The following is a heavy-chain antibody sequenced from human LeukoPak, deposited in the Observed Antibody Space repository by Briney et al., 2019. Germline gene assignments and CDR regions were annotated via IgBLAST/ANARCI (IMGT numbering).Heavy chain of an antibody. V-gene: IGHV3-11*01. Sequence: GGSLRLSCAASGFTFSDYYISWVRQAPGNGLELVSYIRSSGSTIYYADSVKGRFTIARDNAKNSLYLQLNGLRAEDTAVYYCARGRGYYYYGMDVWGQGTTVTVSS. CDR1: GFTFSDYY. CDR3: ARGRGYYYYGMDV. J-gene: IGHJ6*02. CDR2: IRSSGSTI. D-gene: IGHD3-10*01.